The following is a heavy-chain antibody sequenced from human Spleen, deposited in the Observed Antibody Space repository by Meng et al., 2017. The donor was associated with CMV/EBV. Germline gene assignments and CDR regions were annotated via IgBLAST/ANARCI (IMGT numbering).Heavy chain of an antibody. CDR2: ISRSGGTV. CDR1: GFSFSSYE. Sequence: GGSLRLSCAASGFSFSSYEMKWVRQAPGKGLEWVSYISRSGGTVDNADSVKGRFTISRDNAKNSLYLQMNSLRAEDTAVDYCARDSVRYFDLLDYWGQGTLVTVSS. D-gene: IGHD3-9*01. V-gene: IGHV3-48*03. J-gene: IGHJ4*02. CDR3: ARDSVRYFDLLDY.